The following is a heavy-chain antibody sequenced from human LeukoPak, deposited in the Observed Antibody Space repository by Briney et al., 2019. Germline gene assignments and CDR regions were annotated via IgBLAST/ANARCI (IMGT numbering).Heavy chain of an antibody. J-gene: IGHJ3*02. CDR1: GGSISSGSYY. D-gene: IGHD1-26*01. CDR2: IYTSGST. CDR3: AREAVGATYFDAFDI. Sequence: ASETLSLTCTVSGGSISSGSYYWSWIRQPAGKGLEWIGRIYTSGSTNYNPSLKSRVTISVDTSKNQFSLKLSSVTAADTAVYYCAREAVGATYFDAFDIWGQGTMVTVSS. V-gene: IGHV4-61*02.